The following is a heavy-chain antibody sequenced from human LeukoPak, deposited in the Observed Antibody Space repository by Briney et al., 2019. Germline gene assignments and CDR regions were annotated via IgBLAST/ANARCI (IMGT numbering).Heavy chain of an antibody. V-gene: IGHV3-43*02. Sequence: GGSLRLSCAASGFTFDDYAMHWVRQAPGKGLEWVSLISGDGGSTYYADSVKGRFTISRDNSENSLYLQMNSLRTEDTALYYCAKDIRPPYYDILTGYYKGGYGMDVWGQGTTVTVSS. CDR2: ISGDGGST. J-gene: IGHJ6*02. CDR3: AKDIRPPYYDILTGYYKGGYGMDV. D-gene: IGHD3-9*01. CDR1: GFTFDDYA.